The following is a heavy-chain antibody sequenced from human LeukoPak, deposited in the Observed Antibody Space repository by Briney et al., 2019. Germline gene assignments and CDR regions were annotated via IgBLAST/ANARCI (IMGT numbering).Heavy chain of an antibody. J-gene: IGHJ6*03. D-gene: IGHD6-6*01. CDR3: ARERSSSRGPYYYYYMDV. CDR1: GFTFDDYG. Sequence: GGSLRLSCAASGFTFDDYGMSWVRQAPGKGLEWVSGINWNGGSTGYADSVKGRFTISRDNAKNSLYLQMNSLRAEDTALYYCARERSSSRGPYYYYYMDVWGKGTTVTVSS. V-gene: IGHV3-20*04. CDR2: INWNGGST.